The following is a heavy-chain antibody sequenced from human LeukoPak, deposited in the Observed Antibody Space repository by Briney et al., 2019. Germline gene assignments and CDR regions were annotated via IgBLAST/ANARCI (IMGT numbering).Heavy chain of an antibody. CDR2: IWYDGSRQ. Sequence: GGSLRLSCVASGYRFSSHGMHWVRQAPGKGLDWVAAIWYDGSRQLYADSVKGRFSISRDDSKNTRYLQMNDLRAEDTAIYFCARDDGFGDLFYWGQGVLVTVSS. D-gene: IGHD3-10*01. V-gene: IGHV3-33*01. J-gene: IGHJ4*02. CDR1: GYRFSSHG. CDR3: ARDDGFGDLFY.